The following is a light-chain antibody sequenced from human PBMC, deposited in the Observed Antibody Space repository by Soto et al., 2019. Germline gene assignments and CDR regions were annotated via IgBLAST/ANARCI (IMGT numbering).Light chain of an antibody. CDR3: SSYTTSSTYV. CDR1: SSDVGGYNY. Sequence: QSALTQPASVSVSPGQSITISCTGTSSDVGGYNYVSWYQQKPGKAPKLMIYDVSNRPSGVSNRFSGFKSGNTASLTISGLHAEDEADYYCSSYTTSSTYVFGTGTKVTVL. V-gene: IGLV2-14*03. CDR2: DVS. J-gene: IGLJ1*01.